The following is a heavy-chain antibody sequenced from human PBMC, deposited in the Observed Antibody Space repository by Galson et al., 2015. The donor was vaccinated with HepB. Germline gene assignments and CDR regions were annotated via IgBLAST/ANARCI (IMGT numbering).Heavy chain of an antibody. Sequence: SVKVSCKASGYTFTSYAMHWVRQAPGQRLEWMGWVNAGNGNTKYSQKFQGRVTITRDTSASTAYMELSSLRSEDTAVYYCARAASYYDFWSTSPGKNWFDPWGQGTLVTVSS. J-gene: IGHJ5*02. V-gene: IGHV1-3*01. CDR2: VNAGNGNT. CDR3: ARAASYYDFWSTSPGKNWFDP. CDR1: GYTFTSYA. D-gene: IGHD3-3*01.